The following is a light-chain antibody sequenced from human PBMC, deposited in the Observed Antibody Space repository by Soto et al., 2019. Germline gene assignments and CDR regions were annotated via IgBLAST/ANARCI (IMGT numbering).Light chain of an antibody. V-gene: IGKV4-1*01. Sequence: DIVMTQSPDSLAVSLGERATINCKSSQNVLYSSNNKDYLAWYQQKPGQPPKLLIYWASTRESVVPERFSGSGSVTDFTLTISSLQAEDVAVYYCQQYYSTPRTFGVGTKVEIK. J-gene: IGKJ4*01. CDR3: QQYYSTPRT. CDR2: WAS. CDR1: QNVLYSSNNKDY.